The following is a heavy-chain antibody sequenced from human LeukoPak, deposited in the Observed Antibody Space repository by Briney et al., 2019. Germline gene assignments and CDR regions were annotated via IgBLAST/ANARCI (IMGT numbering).Heavy chain of an antibody. CDR1: GYTFTGYY. CDR3: ARALYDFWSGYCALAY. CDR2: INHNSGGT. Sequence: ASVKVSCKASGYTFTGYYMHWVRQPPGQGLEWMGWINHNSGGTNYEKKFQGRVTMTRDTSISTAYMELSRLRSDDTAVYYCARALYDFWSGYCALAYWGQGTLVTVSS. D-gene: IGHD3-3*01. V-gene: IGHV1-2*02. J-gene: IGHJ4*02.